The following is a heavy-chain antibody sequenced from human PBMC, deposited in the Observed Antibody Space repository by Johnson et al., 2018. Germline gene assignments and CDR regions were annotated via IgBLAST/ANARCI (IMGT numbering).Heavy chain of an antibody. J-gene: IGHJ6*02. CDR3: AKEARFSSEV. CDR1: GFILSQYW. CDR2: IKQDGSEK. Sequence: EVQLLESGGDLVQPGGSLRLSCAASGFILSQYWMTWVRQAPGKGLEWVANIKQDGSEKYYVDSVKGRFTISRDNPKNSVYLQMNSLRVEDRGVYYCAKEARFSSEVWGQGTTVTVSS. D-gene: IGHD3-3*01. V-gene: IGHV3-7*01.